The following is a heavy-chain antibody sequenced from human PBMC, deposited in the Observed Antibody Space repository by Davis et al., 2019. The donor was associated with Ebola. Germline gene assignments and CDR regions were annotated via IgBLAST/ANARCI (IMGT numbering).Heavy chain of an antibody. Sequence: ASVKVSCKASGYIFIGYYLHWVRQAPGQGLEWLGWIKPSSGGTTYAQKFQGRVTMTSDTSTGTVYMELLRLMSDNTAVYYCARDAVGDNILKLDYWGQGTLVTVSS. D-gene: IGHD4-17*01. V-gene: IGHV1-2*02. CDR3: ARDAVGDNILKLDY. CDR2: IKPSSGGT. J-gene: IGHJ4*02. CDR1: GYIFIGYY.